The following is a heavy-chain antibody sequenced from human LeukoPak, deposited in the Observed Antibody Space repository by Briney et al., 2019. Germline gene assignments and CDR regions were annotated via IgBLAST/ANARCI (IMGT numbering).Heavy chain of an antibody. CDR2: ISDYNGNT. CDR3: ARGGRWRGELLPFDY. Sequence: ASVKVSCKASGYTFTSYGVSWVRQAPGQGLEWMGSISDYNGNTNYAQKFQGRVTVTTDTSTSTAYMELRSLRSDDRAVYYCARGGRWRGELLPFDYWGQGTLVTVSS. CDR1: GYTFTSYG. J-gene: IGHJ4*02. V-gene: IGHV1-18*01. D-gene: IGHD3-10*01.